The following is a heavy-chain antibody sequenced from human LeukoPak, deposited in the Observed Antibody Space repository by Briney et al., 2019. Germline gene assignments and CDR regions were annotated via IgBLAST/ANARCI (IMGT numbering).Heavy chain of an antibody. CDR2: INSDGTNT. J-gene: IGHJ3*01. V-gene: IGHV3-74*01. Sequence: PGGSLRLSCAASEFTFSTYCMHWVRQAPGKGLVWVSLINSDGTNTDYADSVKGRFTISRDNAKNTLYMQMNSLRVDDTAVYYCVREASGVSSSAFDVWGQGTMVTVSS. CDR1: EFTFSTYC. D-gene: IGHD1-26*01. CDR3: VREASGVSSSAFDV.